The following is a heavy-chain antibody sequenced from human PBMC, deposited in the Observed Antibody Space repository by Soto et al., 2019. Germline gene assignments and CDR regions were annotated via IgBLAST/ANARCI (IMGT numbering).Heavy chain of an antibody. D-gene: IGHD6-19*01. CDR3: ARGEPFPVADNYWYFDL. CDR1: GFTFSSYA. CDR2: ISYDGSNK. V-gene: IGHV3-30-3*01. Sequence: QVQLVESGGGVVQPGRSLRLSCAASGFTFSSYAMHWVRQAPGKGLEWVAVISYDGSNKYYADSVKGRFTISRDNSKNTLYLQVNSLRAEDTAVYYCARGEPFPVADNYWYFDLWGRGTLVTVSS. J-gene: IGHJ2*01.